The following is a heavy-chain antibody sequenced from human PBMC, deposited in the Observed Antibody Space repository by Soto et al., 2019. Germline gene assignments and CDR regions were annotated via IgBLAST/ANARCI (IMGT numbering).Heavy chain of an antibody. Sequence: QVQLVQSGAQVKKPGASVKISCKTSGYTFAMHYIHWVRQVPGQGLEWMGMINPSDGSTSYVQKFQCRVTMTRDTSATTVFLNMSRLTSHDTAVFYCPREYGGGGRRHDFWGQGTLVTVSS. J-gene: IGHJ4*02. D-gene: IGHD5-12*01. CDR1: GYTFAMHY. V-gene: IGHV1-46*01. CDR2: INPSDGST. CDR3: PREYGGGGRRHDF.